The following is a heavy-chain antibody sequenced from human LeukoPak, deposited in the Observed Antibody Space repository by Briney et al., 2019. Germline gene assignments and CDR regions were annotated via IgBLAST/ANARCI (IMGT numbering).Heavy chain of an antibody. D-gene: IGHD3-22*01. V-gene: IGHV3-9*01. CDR3: AKDPQYYSDSSGYQGGFDY. CDR1: GFTFDDYA. CDR2: ISWNSGSI. J-gene: IGHJ4*02. Sequence: GGSLRLSCAVSGFTFDDYAMHWVRQAPGKGLEWVSGISWNSGSIGYADSVKGRFTISRDNAKNSLYLQMNSLRAEDTALYYCAKDPQYYSDSSGYQGGFDYWGQGTLVTVSS.